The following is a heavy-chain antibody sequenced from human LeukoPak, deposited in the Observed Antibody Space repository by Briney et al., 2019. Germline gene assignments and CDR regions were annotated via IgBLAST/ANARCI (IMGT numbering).Heavy chain of an antibody. D-gene: IGHD3-3*01. CDR2: FDPEDGET. CDR1: GYTLTELS. J-gene: IGHJ6*03. V-gene: IGHV1-24*01. CDR3: ARASGYYYYYYMDV. Sequence: ASVKVSCKVSGYTLTELSMHWVRQAPGKGLEWMGGFDPEDGETIYAQKFRGRVTMTEDTSTDTAYMELSSLRSEDTAVYYCARASGYYYYYYMDVWGKGTTVTVSS.